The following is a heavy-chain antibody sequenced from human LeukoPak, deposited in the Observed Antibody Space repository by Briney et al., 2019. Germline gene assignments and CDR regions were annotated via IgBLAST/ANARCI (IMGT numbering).Heavy chain of an antibody. CDR2: ISGSGGST. CDR1: GFTFSSDA. J-gene: IGHJ4*02. D-gene: IGHD6-19*01. Sequence: PGGSLRLSCAASGFTFSSDAMSWVRQAPGKGLEWVSAISGSGGSTYYADSVKGRFTISRDNSKNTLYLQMNSLRAEDTAVYYCAKDRGGMNGSGWYFDYWGQGTLVTVSS. CDR3: AKDRGGMNGSGWYFDY. V-gene: IGHV3-23*01.